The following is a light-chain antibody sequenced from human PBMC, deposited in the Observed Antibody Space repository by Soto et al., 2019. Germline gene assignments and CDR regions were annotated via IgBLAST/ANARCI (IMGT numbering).Light chain of an antibody. Sequence: EIVLTQSPGTLSLSPGERATLSCRASQSVSSSYLAWYQQKPGQAPMLLIYGASSRATGIPDRFSGSWSGTVFTLTISRLEPEDFAVYYCQQYGSSPETFGQGTKVDI. V-gene: IGKV3-20*01. CDR3: QQYGSSPET. CDR2: GAS. CDR1: QSVSSSY. J-gene: IGKJ1*01.